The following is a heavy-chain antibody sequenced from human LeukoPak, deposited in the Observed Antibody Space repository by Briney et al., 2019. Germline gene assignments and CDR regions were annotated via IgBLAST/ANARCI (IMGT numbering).Heavy chain of an antibody. CDR3: ARGVGLTQGGAFDF. J-gene: IGHJ4*02. CDR2: IYHSGST. V-gene: IGHV4-34*01. Sequence: SETLSLTCAVYGGSFSGYYWSWIRQPPGKGLEWIGSIYHSGSTHYKSSLKSRVTISVDTSKNQLSLKLTSVTAADTAVYYCARGVGLTQGGAFDFWGQGTLVTVSS. CDR1: GGSFSGYY. D-gene: IGHD3-16*01.